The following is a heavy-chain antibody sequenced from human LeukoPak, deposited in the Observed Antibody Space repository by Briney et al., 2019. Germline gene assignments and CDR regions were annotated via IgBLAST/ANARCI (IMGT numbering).Heavy chain of an antibody. V-gene: IGHV3-74*01. D-gene: IGHD3-3*01. CDR3: ARVGKGRITIFGVVGYYFDY. CDR2: INSDGSGT. J-gene: IGHJ4*02. CDR1: GFTFSSYW. Sequence: PGGSLRLSCAASGFTFSSYWMHWVRQAPGKGLVWVSRINSDGSGTSYADSVKGRFTISRDNAKNTLYLQMNSLRAEDTAVYYCARVGKGRITIFGVVGYYFDYWGQGTLVTVSS.